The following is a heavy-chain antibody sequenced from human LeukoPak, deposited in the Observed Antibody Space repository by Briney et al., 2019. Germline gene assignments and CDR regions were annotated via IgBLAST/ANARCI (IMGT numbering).Heavy chain of an antibody. CDR2: IYPGDSDT. CDR3: ARGEIRFLEWLSDAFDI. V-gene: IGHV5-51*04. J-gene: IGHJ3*02. CDR1: GYSFTSYW. D-gene: IGHD3-3*01. Sequence: GESLKISCKGSGYSFTSYWIGWVRQMPGKGLEWMGIIYPGDSDTRYSPSFQGQVTISADKPISTAYLQWSSLKASDTAMYYCARGEIRFLEWLSDAFDIWGQGTMVTVSS.